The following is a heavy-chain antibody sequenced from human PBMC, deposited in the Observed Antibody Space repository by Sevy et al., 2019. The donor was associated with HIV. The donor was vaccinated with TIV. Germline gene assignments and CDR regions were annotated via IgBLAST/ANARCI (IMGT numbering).Heavy chain of an antibody. V-gene: IGHV3-53*01. Sequence: GGSLRLSCAASGFSVSNSYMSWVRQAPGKGLQWVSVIYSGDSTYYTDSVKGRLTISRDNSKNTLYLQMNSLRAEDTPVYYCARLSVYYYNSSGYYTTGHAFDIWGQGTMVTVSS. D-gene: IGHD3-22*01. J-gene: IGHJ3*02. CDR3: ARLSVYYYNSSGYYTTGHAFDI. CDR1: GFSVSNSY. CDR2: IYSGDST.